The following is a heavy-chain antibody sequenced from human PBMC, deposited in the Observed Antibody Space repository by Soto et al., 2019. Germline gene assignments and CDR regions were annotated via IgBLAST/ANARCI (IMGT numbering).Heavy chain of an antibody. D-gene: IGHD2-8*01. CDR2: INSDGSSI. J-gene: IGHJ2*01. Sequence: HPGGSLRLSCATSGFTFSRYWMHWVRQVPGKGLVWVSRINSDGSSISYSDSVKGRFTISRDNAKNTLYLQMNSLRVEDTAVYYFVWCPGGKRDLHSFWGRG. CDR1: GFTFSRYW. V-gene: IGHV3-74*01. CDR3: VWCPGGKRDLHSF.